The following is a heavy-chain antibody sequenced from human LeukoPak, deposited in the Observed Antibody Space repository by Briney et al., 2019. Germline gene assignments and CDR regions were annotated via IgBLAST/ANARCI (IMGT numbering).Heavy chain of an antibody. CDR2: IKEDGSEK. D-gene: IGHD3-10*01. J-gene: IGHJ4*02. CDR3: ARVVLLWFGENY. V-gene: IGHV3-7*01. Sequence: GGSLRLSCAASGFTFSSYWMRWVGQAAGKGVEGVANIKEDGSEKYYVDSVKGRFTISRDNAKNSLYLQMNSLRAQDTVVYYCARVVLLWFGENYWGQGTLVTVSS. CDR1: GFTFSSYW.